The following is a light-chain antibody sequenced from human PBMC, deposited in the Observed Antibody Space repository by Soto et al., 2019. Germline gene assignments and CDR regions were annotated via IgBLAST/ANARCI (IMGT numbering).Light chain of an antibody. CDR3: QHYSSYSIT. J-gene: IGKJ5*01. CDR1: QGISNY. Sequence: DIEMTQSPSSMSSSLGDRFTITFRASQGISNYLAWFQQKPGKVPKRLIYAASSLQSGVPSRFSGSGSGTEFTLTISSLQPDDFATYYCQHYSSYSITFGQGTRLEIK. V-gene: IGKV1-17*03. CDR2: AAS.